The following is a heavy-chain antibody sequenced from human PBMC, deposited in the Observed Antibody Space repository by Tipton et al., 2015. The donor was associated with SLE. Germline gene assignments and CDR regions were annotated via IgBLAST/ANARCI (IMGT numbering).Heavy chain of an antibody. J-gene: IGHJ4*02. Sequence: SLRLSCAASGFTVSSNYMNWVRQAPGKGLEWVSAISGSGGSTYYADSVKGRFTISRDNSKNTLYLQMNSLRAEDTAVYYCAKGELSEIPLYWGQGTLVTVSS. CDR2: ISGSGGST. D-gene: IGHD1-26*01. V-gene: IGHV3-23*01. CDR1: GFTVSSNY. CDR3: AKGELSEIPLY.